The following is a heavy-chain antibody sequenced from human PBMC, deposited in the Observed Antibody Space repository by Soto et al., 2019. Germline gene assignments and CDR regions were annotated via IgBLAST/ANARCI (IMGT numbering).Heavy chain of an antibody. CDR2: IYPGDSNT. CDR1: GFTFASYW. Sequence: GESLKISCKGSGFTFASYWIGWVRQMPGKGLEWMGIIYPGDSNTKYSPSFDGQVSISADKSISTAYLQWSSLEASDTAMYFCARHVLPCTASTCYGVDVWGQGTTVTVSS. V-gene: IGHV5-51*01. CDR3: ARHVLPCTASTCYGVDV. J-gene: IGHJ6*02.